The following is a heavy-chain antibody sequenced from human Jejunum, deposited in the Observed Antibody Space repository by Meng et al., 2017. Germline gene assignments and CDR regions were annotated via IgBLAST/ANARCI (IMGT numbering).Heavy chain of an antibody. CDR1: GDSSSRSDYY. CDR2: TSYSGST. CDR3: ARGTHYYSWSGLDF. J-gene: IGHJ4*02. V-gene: IGHV4-30-4*01. D-gene: IGHD3-3*01. Sequence: QVQLQESGSGLVKPSQTLSLTGSVSGDSSSRSDYYWSWIRQPPGKGLEWIGYTSYSGSTYFNPSLKSRVTISVDGSKNQFSLKLTSVTAADTAVYHCARGTHYYSWSGLDFWGQGALVTVSS.